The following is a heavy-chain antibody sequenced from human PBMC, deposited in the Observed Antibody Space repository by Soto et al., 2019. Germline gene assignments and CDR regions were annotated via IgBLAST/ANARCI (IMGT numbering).Heavy chain of an antibody. D-gene: IGHD3-10*01. V-gene: IGHV1-3*01. CDR1: GFVSTNHN. J-gene: IGHJ4*02. CDR3: ASHYGSNWRL. CDR2: INAGNGNT. Sequence: QAHLVQSGPEVKMPGDSVQVSCKASGFVSTNHNFHWVRQAPGQSFEWMGRINAGNGNTQYSQNFQGRVTFTSDPSASTALMELTNLRFEDRAMYYCASHYGSNWRLWGQGTLVSVSS.